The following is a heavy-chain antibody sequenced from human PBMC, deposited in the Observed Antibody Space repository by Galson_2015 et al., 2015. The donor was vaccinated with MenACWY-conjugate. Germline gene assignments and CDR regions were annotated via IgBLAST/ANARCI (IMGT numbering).Heavy chain of an antibody. D-gene: IGHD6-19*01. Sequence: SVKVSCKASGSTFTSYAIHWVRQAPGQRPEWMGWINAGNGNTKYSQKLQDRVTITRDTPASTAYIELTSLRSEDTAVYYCAKGQGGAVAGTWGQGTLVTVSS. CDR1: GSTFTSYA. V-gene: IGHV1-3*01. CDR2: INAGNGNT. CDR3: AKGQGGAVAGT. J-gene: IGHJ4*02.